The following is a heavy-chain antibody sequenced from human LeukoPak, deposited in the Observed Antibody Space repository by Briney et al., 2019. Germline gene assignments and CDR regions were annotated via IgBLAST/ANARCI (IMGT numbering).Heavy chain of an antibody. CDR1: GGSISSYY. D-gene: IGHD3-3*01. Sequence: PSETLSLTCTVSGGSISSYYWSWIRQPPGKGLEWIGYIYYSGSTNYNPSLKSRVTISADTPKNQFSLKLSSVTAADTAVYYCAGSITIFGVVDYWGQGTLVTVSS. V-gene: IGHV4-59*01. J-gene: IGHJ4*02. CDR3: AGSITIFGVVDY. CDR2: IYYSGST.